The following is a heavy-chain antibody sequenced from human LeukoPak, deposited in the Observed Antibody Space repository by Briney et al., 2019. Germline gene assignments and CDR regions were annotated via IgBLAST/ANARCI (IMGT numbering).Heavy chain of an antibody. CDR3: VRDAASPDF. D-gene: IGHD6-25*01. J-gene: IGHJ4*02. CDR1: GFILRGYW. Sequence: GGSLRLSCAGSGFILRGYWMAWVRQAPGKGPEWVANINEDGSEERYVDSVRGRFTISRDNANNSLFLQMNSLRVEDTALYYCVRDAASPDFWGQGTLVTVSS. CDR2: INEDGSEE. V-gene: IGHV3-7*01.